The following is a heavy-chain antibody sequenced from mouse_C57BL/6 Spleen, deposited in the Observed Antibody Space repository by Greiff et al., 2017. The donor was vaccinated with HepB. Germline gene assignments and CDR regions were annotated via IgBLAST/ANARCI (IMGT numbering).Heavy chain of an antibody. Sequence: EVQLQQSGAELVRPGASVKLSCTASGFTINDDYMHWVKQRPEQGLEWIGWIDPENGDTEYASKFQGKATITVDTSSNTAYLQLSSLTSEDTAVYYCTSSPHGYNYGSSCACWGQGTLVTVSA. J-gene: IGHJ3*01. CDR2: IDPENGDT. CDR1: GFTINDDY. V-gene: IGHV14-4*01. CDR3: TSSPHGYNYGSSCAC. D-gene: IGHD1-1*01.